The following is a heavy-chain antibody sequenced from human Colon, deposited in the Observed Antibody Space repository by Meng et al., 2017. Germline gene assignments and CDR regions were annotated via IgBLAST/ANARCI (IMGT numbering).Heavy chain of an antibody. CDR3: AISRDGYNYFDL. CDR1: GGSISSGGYY. Sequence: SETLSLTCTVSGGSISSGGYYWSWIRQHPGKGLEWIGYIYYSGSTYYNPALKSLVTISVDKSKNQFSLKMSSVTAADTAVYYCAISRDGYNYFDLWGRGNRV. V-gene: IGHV4-31*01. CDR2: IYYSGST. D-gene: IGHD5-24*01. J-gene: IGHJ2*01.